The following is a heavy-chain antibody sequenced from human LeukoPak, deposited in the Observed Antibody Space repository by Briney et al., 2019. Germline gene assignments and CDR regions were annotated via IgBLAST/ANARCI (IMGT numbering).Heavy chain of an antibody. Sequence: GGSLRLSCAASGFTFSSYSMNWVRQAPGKGLEWVSSISSSSSYIYYADSVKGRFTISRDNAKNSLYLQMNSLRAEDTAVYYCARDPYSSSWTKGWFDPCGQGTLVTVSS. J-gene: IGHJ5*02. CDR3: ARDPYSSSWTKGWFDP. V-gene: IGHV3-21*01. CDR1: GFTFSSYS. CDR2: ISSSSSYI. D-gene: IGHD6-13*01.